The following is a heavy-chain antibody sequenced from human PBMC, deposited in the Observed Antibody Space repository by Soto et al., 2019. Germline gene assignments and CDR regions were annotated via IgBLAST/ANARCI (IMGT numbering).Heavy chain of an antibody. D-gene: IGHD2-2*01. CDR1: PFFFINYA. CDR3: AREGPIYAFFDY. CDR2: ISDDGSKK. J-gene: IGHJ4*02. V-gene: IGHV3-30*10. Sequence: RGSLLLSCASSPFFFINYAMDWVRQAPGKGLEWVAVISDDGSKKYYTDSVKGRFTISRDNSKNTLYLQMNSLRPEDTAVYYCAREGPIYAFFDYWGQGTKFTVSS.